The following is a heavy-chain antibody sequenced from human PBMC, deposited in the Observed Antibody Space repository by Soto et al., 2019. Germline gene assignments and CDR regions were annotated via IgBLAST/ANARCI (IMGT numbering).Heavy chain of an antibody. D-gene: IGHD5-12*01. J-gene: IGHJ3*02. CDR2: IIPILGTA. CDR3: ARGATSAAFDI. V-gene: IGHV1-69*13. CDR1: GGTFSSYA. Sequence: ASVKVSCKASGGTFSSYAISWVRQAPGQGLEWMGGIIPILGTANYAQKFQGRVTITADESTSTAYMELSSLRSEDTAVYYCARGATSAAFDIWGQGTMVTVSS.